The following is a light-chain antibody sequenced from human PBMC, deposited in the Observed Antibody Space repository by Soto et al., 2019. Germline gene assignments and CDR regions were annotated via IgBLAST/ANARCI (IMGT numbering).Light chain of an antibody. J-gene: IGKJ5*01. CDR3: QQYGRT. V-gene: IGKV3-20*01. CDR2: AAS. Sequence: EVVLTQSPGTLSLSPGETATLSCRASQTISTNYLAWYQQKPGQAPRLLLYAASNRLTGIPDRFSVSGSGTDFTLTISRLEPEDFALYYCQQYGRTFGQGTRLEIK. CDR1: QTISTNY.